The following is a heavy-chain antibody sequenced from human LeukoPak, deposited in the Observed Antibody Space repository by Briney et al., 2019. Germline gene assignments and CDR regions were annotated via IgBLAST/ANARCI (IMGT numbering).Heavy chain of an antibody. CDR1: GGTFSSYA. CDR2: IIPIFGTA. Sequence: ASVKVSCKASGGTFSSYAISWVRQAPGQGLEWMGGIIPIFGTANYAQKFQGRVTITTDESTSTAYMELSSLRSEDTAVYYCARAPYYYDSTFRFDPWGQGTLVTVSS. V-gene: IGHV1-69*05. D-gene: IGHD3-22*01. CDR3: ARAPYYYDSTFRFDP. J-gene: IGHJ5*02.